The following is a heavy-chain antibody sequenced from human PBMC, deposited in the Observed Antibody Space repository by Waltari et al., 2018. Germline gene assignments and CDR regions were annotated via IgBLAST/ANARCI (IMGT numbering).Heavy chain of an antibody. CDR3: ARLKDCTGGVCYKWREYAFDI. V-gene: IGHV4-38-2*01. J-gene: IGHJ3*02. D-gene: IGHD2-8*02. CDR2: IYHSGST. CDR1: GYSISSGYY. Sequence: QVQLQESGPGLVTPSETLSLPCAVSGYSISSGYYWGWIRQPPGKGLEWIGSIYHSGSTYYNPSLKSRVTISVDTAKNQFSLKLSSVTAADTAVYYCARLKDCTGGVCYKWREYAFDIWGQGTMVTVSS.